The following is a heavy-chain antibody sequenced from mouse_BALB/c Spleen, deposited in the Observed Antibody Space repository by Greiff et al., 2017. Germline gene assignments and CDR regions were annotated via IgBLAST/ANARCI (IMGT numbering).Heavy chain of an antibody. CDR1: GYTFTDYE. CDR2: IDPETGGT. Sequence: QVQLQQSGAELVRPGASVTLSCKASGYTFTDYEMHWVKQTPVHGLEWIGAIDPETGGTAYNQKFKGKATLTADKSSSTAYMELRSLTSEDSAVYYCTRGNPFDYWGQGTTLTVSS. V-gene: IGHV1-15*01. CDR3: TRGNPFDY. J-gene: IGHJ2*01.